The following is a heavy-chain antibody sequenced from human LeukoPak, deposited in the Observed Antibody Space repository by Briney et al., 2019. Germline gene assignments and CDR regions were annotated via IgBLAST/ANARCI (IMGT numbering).Heavy chain of an antibody. J-gene: IGHJ3*02. Sequence: TSSETLSLTCTVSGVSISSYYWSWLRQPPGKGLEWIGYIYTSGSTNYNPSLKSRVTISVDTSKNQFSLKLSSVTAADTAVYYCARHRTAYYYDSSGYFDDAFDIWGQGTMVTVSS. CDR3: ARHRTAYYYDSSGYFDDAFDI. D-gene: IGHD3-22*01. V-gene: IGHV4-4*09. CDR1: GVSISSYY. CDR2: IYTSGST.